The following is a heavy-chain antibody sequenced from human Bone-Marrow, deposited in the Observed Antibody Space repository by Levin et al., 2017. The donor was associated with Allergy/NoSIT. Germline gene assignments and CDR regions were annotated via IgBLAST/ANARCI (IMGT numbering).Heavy chain of an antibody. D-gene: IGHD1-1*01. J-gene: IGHJ6*03. CDR3: SSVTEGWNDEYHYYVNV. CDR2: IYPSDSDT. CDR1: GYRFTNSW. Sequence: GESLKISCKGSGYRFTNSWIGWVRQMPGKGLEWMGLIYPSDSDTRYRPSFQGQVTFSVDKSISTAYLQWRSLQASDTAIYYCSSVTEGWNDEYHYYVNVWGKGTTVTVSS. V-gene: IGHV5-51*01.